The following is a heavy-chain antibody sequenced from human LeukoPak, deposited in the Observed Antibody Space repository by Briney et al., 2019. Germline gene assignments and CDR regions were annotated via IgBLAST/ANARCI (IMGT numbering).Heavy chain of an antibody. Sequence: GGSLRLSCAASGFTFSSYWMSWVRQAPGKGLEWMGIIYPGDSDTRYSPSFQGQVTISADKSISTAYLQWSSLKASDTAMYYCARHSRNFRIAAGDYWGQGTLVTVSS. CDR1: GFTFSSYW. V-gene: IGHV5-51*01. J-gene: IGHJ4*02. D-gene: IGHD6-25*01. CDR3: ARHSRNFRIAAGDY. CDR2: IYPGDSDT.